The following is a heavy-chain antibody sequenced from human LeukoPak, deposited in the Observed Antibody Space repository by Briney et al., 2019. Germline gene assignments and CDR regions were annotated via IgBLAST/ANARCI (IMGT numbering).Heavy chain of an antibody. D-gene: IGHD3-22*01. Sequence: ASVKVSCKASGGTFSSYAISWVRQAPGQGLEWMGGIIPIFGTANYAQKFQGRVTITTDESTSTAYMELSSLRSEDTAIYYCARDMDDSRGYYHYWGQGTPVTVSS. V-gene: IGHV1-69*05. CDR3: ARDMDDSRGYYHY. CDR1: GGTFSSYA. CDR2: IIPIFGTA. J-gene: IGHJ4*02.